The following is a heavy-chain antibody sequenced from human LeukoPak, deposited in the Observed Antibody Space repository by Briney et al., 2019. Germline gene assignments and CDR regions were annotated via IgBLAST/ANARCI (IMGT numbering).Heavy chain of an antibody. CDR1: GYTFTGYY. V-gene: IGHV1-2*02. J-gene: IGHJ6*03. CDR3: ARAPDGRWELHEYYYYMDV. Sequence: GASVKVSCKASGYTFTGYYIHWVRQAPGQGLEWMGWINPNSGGTNYAQEFQGRVTMTRDTTISTDYMELSRLRSDDTAVYYCARAPDGRWELHEYYYYMDVWGKGTTVTVSS. D-gene: IGHD1-26*01. CDR2: INPNSGGT.